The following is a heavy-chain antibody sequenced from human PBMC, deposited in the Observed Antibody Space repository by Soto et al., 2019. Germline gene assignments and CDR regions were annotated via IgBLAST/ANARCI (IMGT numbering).Heavy chain of an antibody. D-gene: IGHD5-12*01. CDR2: IYYSGST. CDR1: GGSISSSSYY. CDR3: AASGYDYYFDY. V-gene: IGHV4-39*01. Sequence: SETLSLTCTVSGGSISSSSYYWGWIRQPPGKGLEWIGSIYYSGSTYYNPSLKSRVTISVDTSKNQFSLKLSSVTAADTAVYYCAASGYDYYFDYWGQGTLVTVSS. J-gene: IGHJ4*02.